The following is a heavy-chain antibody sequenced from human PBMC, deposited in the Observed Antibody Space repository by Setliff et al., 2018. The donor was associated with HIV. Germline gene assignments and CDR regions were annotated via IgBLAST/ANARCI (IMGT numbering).Heavy chain of an antibody. CDR2: FDPEDGER. J-gene: IGHJ6*03. CDR3: ARSPHDYDSDYYMDV. Sequence: ASVKVSCKVFGYTLAALSIHWVRQAPGKGLEWMGGFDPEDGERINAEKFQGRVTMTADTSTDTAYMALSSLTSEDTAVYFCARSPHDYDSDYYMDVWGKGTTVTVSS. D-gene: IGHD4-17*01. V-gene: IGHV1-24*01. CDR1: GYTLAALS.